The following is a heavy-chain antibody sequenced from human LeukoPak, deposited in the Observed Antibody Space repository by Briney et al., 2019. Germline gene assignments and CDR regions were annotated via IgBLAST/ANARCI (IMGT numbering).Heavy chain of an antibody. V-gene: IGHV1-18*01. Sequence: ASVKVSCKASGGTFSSYAISWVRQAPGQGLEWMGWISAYNGNTNYAQKLQGRVTMTTDTSTSTAYMELRSLRSDDTAVYYCARDLPLYSSSWYGRYWGQGTLVTVSS. CDR3: ARDLPLYSSSWYGRY. D-gene: IGHD6-13*01. J-gene: IGHJ4*02. CDR1: GGTFSSYA. CDR2: ISAYNGNT.